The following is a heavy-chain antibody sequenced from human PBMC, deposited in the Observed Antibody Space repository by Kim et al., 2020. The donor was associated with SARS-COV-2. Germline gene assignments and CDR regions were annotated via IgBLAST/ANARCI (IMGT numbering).Heavy chain of an antibody. CDR3: VRHSGDFDDRIDY. Sequence: SETLSLTCAVSGASLINNFCHWGWIRQSPGKGLEWIGSISYRGDTYYSPSLKSRLTISVDISKRQFSLKLRSLTASDTAVYYRVRHSGDFDDRIDYWGQGTLVTVSS. CDR2: ISYRGDT. D-gene: IGHD1-26*01. J-gene: IGHJ4*02. CDR1: GASLINNFCH. V-gene: IGHV4-39*01.